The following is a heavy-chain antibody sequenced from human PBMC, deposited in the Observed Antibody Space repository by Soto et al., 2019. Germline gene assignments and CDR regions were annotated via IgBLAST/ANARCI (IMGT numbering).Heavy chain of an antibody. CDR1: GFTVSNNY. Sequence: EVQLVESGGGLIQPGGSLRLSCAVSGFTVSNNYMSWVRQAPGKGLEGVSVIYSGGYTAYGDSVKGRFTISRDNSKNTLYLQMNNLRVDDTAIYYCAREYVDRGLDHWGQGTQVTVSS. J-gene: IGHJ4*03. V-gene: IGHV3-53*01. D-gene: IGHD3-10*02. CDR3: AREYVDRGLDH. CDR2: IYSGGYT.